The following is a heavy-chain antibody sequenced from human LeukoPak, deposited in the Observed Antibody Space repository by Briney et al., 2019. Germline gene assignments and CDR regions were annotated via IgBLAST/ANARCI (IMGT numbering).Heavy chain of an antibody. J-gene: IGHJ4*02. Sequence: PSETLSLTCSVSGGSVSSYYWSWIRQSPGQGLEWIGYIHNSGRTNYNPSLKSRVTGFVDTSKNQVSLRLSSVTAADTAVYYCARHGTISSESYFDYWGQGALVTVSS. CDR1: GGSVSSYY. CDR2: IHNSGRT. V-gene: IGHV4-59*08. CDR3: ARHGTISSESYFDY. D-gene: IGHD1-14*01.